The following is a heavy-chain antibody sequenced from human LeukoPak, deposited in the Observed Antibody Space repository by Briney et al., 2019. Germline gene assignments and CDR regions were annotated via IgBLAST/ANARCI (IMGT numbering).Heavy chain of an antibody. CDR3: ARNLVYCSSTSCRDEAFDI. J-gene: IGHJ3*02. CDR1: GDSISSYY. CDR2: FYYSGST. Sequence: SETLSLNCTVSGDSISSYYWTWIRQPPGKGLEWIGYFYYSGSTNYNPSLKSRVTISVDTSKNQFSLKLSSVTAADTAVYYCARNLVYCSSTSCRDEAFDIWAKGQWSPSLQ. V-gene: IGHV4-59*12. D-gene: IGHD2-2*01.